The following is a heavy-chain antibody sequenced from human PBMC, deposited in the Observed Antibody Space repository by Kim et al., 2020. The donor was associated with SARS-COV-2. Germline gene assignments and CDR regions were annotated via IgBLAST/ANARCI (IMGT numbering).Heavy chain of an antibody. CDR3: ARGAISSTGRLDY. V-gene: IGHV1-18*01. D-gene: IGHD2-2*02. CDR2: ISTYNGNT. CDR1: GYTFSDFG. J-gene: IGHJ4*02. Sequence: ASVKVSCKTSGYTFSDFGITWVRPVPGQGLEWMGWISTYNGNTNYVQKLQGRLTMAADTSTSTSYMELSSLTSDDTAVYFCARGAISSTGRLDYWGQGTLVTVSS.